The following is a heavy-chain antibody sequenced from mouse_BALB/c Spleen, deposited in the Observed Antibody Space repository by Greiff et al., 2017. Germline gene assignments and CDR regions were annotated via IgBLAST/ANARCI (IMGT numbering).Heavy chain of an antibody. D-gene: IGHD2-2*01. CDR2: IWWNDNK. CDR1: GFSLSTYGIG. J-gene: IGHJ1*01. V-gene: IGHV8-11*01. Sequence: KESGPGILQPSQTLSLTCSFSGFSLSTYGIGVGWIRQPSGKGLEWLAHIWWNDNKYYNTALKSRLTISKDTSNNQIFLKIASVDTADTATYYCARIGGYDGDWYFDVWGAGTTVTVSS. CDR3: ARIGGYDGDWYFDV.